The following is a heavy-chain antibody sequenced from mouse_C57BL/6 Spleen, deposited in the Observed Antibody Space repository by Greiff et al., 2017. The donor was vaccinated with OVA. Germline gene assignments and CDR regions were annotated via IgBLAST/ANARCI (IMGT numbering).Heavy chain of an antibody. D-gene: IGHD1-1*01. J-gene: IGHJ2*01. CDR2: IDPSDSET. CDR3: ARHGSSYFDY. V-gene: IGHV1-52*01. CDR1: GYTFTSYW. Sequence: VQLQQSGAELVRPGSSVKLSCKASGYTFTSYWMHWVKQRPIQGLEWIGNIDPSDSETHYNQKFKDKATLTVDKSSSTAYMQLSSLTSEDSAVYYCARHGSSYFDYWGQGTTLTVSS.